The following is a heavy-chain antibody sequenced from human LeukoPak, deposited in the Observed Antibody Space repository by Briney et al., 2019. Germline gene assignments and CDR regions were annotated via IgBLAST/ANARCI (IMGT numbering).Heavy chain of an antibody. Sequence: GGSLRLSCAASGFTFSGSAMHWVREASGKGLEWVGRIRSKANSYATAYAASVKGRFTISRDDSKNTAYLQMNSLKTEDTAVYYCTRLGSGSYYYFDYWGQGTLLTVSS. V-gene: IGHV3-73*01. D-gene: IGHD3-10*01. CDR3: TRLGSGSYYYFDY. J-gene: IGHJ4*02. CDR2: IRSKANSYAT. CDR1: GFTFSGSA.